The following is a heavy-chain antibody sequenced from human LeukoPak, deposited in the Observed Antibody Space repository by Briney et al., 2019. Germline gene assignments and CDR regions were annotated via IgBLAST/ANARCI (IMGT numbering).Heavy chain of an antibody. Sequence: PSETLSLTCTVSGDSISSGDYYWSWIRQPAGKGLEWIGRISSSGSTNYNPSLKSRVTISVDTSKNQFSLKLNSVTAADTAVYYCARGPWGGSNWFDPWGQGTLVTVSS. CDR2: ISSSGST. CDR3: ARGPWGGSNWFDP. CDR1: GDSISSGDYY. J-gene: IGHJ5*02. D-gene: IGHD3-16*01. V-gene: IGHV4-61*02.